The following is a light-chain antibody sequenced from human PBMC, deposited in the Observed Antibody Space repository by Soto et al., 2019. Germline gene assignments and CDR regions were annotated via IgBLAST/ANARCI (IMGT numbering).Light chain of an antibody. CDR1: ESLVDNDGNTY. J-gene: IGKJ1*01. CDR2: KIS. Sequence: IVLTQTPLSSAVTLGQSVSISCRSSESLVDNDGNTYLSWLHQRPGQPQRLLLYKISNRLSGVPERLSGRGAVTDFTLSITRVEADDVGLYFCVQATQFPWTFGRGTRVDI. CDR3: VQATQFPWT. V-gene: IGKV2-24*01.